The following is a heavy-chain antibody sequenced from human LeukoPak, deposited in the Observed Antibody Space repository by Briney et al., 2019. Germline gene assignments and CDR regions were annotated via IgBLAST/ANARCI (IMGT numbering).Heavy chain of an antibody. J-gene: IGHJ3*02. CDR3: AVRRLKYCTGGVGYNGDAFDI. V-gene: IGHV4-59*01. D-gene: IGHD2-8*02. Sequence: PSETLSLTCTVSGGSISSYYWSWIRQPPGKGLEWIGYIYYSGSTNYNPSLKSRVTISVDTSKNQFSLKLSSVTAADTAAYYCAVRRLKYCTGGVGYNGDAFDIWGQGTMVTVSS. CDR2: IYYSGST. CDR1: GGSISSYY.